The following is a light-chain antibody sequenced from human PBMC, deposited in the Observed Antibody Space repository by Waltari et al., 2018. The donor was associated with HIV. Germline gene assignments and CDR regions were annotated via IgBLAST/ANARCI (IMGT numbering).Light chain of an antibody. CDR3: QTWGTGIGV. CDR1: SGHSSYA. Sequence: QLVLTQSPSASASLGASVNLTCTLSSGHSSYAITWHQQQPEKGPRYLMKVNSDGSHSKGDGIPVRFSGSSSGAERYLTISSLQSEDEADYYCQTWGTGIGVFGGGTKLTVL. CDR2: VNSDGSH. V-gene: IGLV4-69*01. J-gene: IGLJ3*02.